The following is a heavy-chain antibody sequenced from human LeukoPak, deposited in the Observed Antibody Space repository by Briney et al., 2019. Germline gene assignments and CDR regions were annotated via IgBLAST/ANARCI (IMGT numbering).Heavy chain of an antibody. CDR2: IIPIFGTA. CDR3: AGVPTYDFWSGYEHYYYYGMDV. CDR1: GGTFSSYA. J-gene: IGHJ6*02. V-gene: IGHV1-69*01. Sequence: SVKVSCKASGGTFSSYAISWVRQAPGQGLEWMGGIIPIFGTANYAQKFQGRVTITADESTSTAYMELSSLRSEDTAVYYCAGVPTYDFWSGYEHYYYYGMDVWGQGTTVTVSS. D-gene: IGHD3-3*01.